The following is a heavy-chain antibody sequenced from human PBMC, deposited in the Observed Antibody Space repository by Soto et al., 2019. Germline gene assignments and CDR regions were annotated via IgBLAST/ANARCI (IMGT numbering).Heavy chain of an antibody. J-gene: IGHJ5*02. D-gene: IGHD3-22*01. Sequence: AETLSLTCSVSGLSISSGYFWGEIRQPPGKGPEWLGSIYHSGTTYYNPSVKGRVTISVDTSKNQFSLKMSSVTAADTAVYYCARDSSGYYWFDPWGQGTLVTVSS. CDR1: GLSISSGYF. CDR2: IYHSGTT. CDR3: ARDSSGYYWFDP. V-gene: IGHV4-38-2*02.